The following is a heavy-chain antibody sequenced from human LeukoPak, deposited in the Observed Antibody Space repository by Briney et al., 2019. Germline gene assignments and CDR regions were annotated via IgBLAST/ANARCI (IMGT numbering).Heavy chain of an antibody. Sequence: GGSLRLSCAASGLTFSIYSVSWVRHAPGKGLFWVSGISASGSRTYYADSVKGRFTISRDNSKNTLYLQMNSLRAEDTAVYYCAKDAAGPEYWGQGTLVTVSS. CDR1: GLTFSIYS. CDR3: AKDAAGPEY. CDR2: ISASGSRT. V-gene: IGHV3-23*01. J-gene: IGHJ4*02. D-gene: IGHD6-13*01.